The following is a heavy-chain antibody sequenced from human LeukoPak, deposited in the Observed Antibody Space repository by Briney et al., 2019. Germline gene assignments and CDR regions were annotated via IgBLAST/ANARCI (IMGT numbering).Heavy chain of an antibody. Sequence: GGSLRLSCAASEFTFSSYAMNWVRQAPGKGLEWVSAISGSGGSTYYADSVKGRFTISRDNSKNTLYLQMNSLRAEDTAVYYCARGENSGRGAFDIWGQGTMVTVSS. D-gene: IGHD1-26*01. CDR3: ARGENSGRGAFDI. V-gene: IGHV3-23*01. J-gene: IGHJ3*02. CDR1: EFTFSSYA. CDR2: ISGSGGST.